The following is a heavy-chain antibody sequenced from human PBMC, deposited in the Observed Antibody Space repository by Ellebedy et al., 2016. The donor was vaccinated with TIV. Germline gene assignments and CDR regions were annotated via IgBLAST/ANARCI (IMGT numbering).Heavy chain of an antibody. D-gene: IGHD6-13*01. Sequence: SETLSLXXTASGGSLSGFHWSWIRQTPGKGLEWIGYISYSGVTSYNPSLKSRVIISVDTSKNQFSLNLSSVTAADTAVYYCAKLGNPAQAAAATGSWGQGTLVTVSS. V-gene: IGHV4-59*01. CDR3: AKLGNPAQAAAATGS. CDR1: GGSLSGFH. J-gene: IGHJ5*02. CDR2: ISYSGVT.